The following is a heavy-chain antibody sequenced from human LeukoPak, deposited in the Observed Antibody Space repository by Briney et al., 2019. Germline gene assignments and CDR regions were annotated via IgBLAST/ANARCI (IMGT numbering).Heavy chain of an antibody. Sequence: GGSLRLSRAASLSTLSTYWMTWFRQTPGGGLEWVASLKQDGSDKYYVDSVKGRFTISRGNAGNSLYLQMNSLRAEDTAVYYCARSDYGMDVWGQGTTVTVSS. V-gene: IGHV3-7*04. CDR1: LSTLSTYW. J-gene: IGHJ6*02. CDR2: LKQDGSDK. CDR3: ARSDYGMDV.